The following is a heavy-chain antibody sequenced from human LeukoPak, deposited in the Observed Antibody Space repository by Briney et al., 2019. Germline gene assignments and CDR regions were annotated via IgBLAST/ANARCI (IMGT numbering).Heavy chain of an antibody. CDR1: GFTFRSYS. Sequence: GGSLRLSCAASGFTFRSYSMNWVRQAPGKGLEWVSSISSSGSYIYYADSVKGRFTISRGNAKNSLYLQMNSLRAEDTAVYYCARAYSGSYPAAFDIWGQGTMVTVSS. J-gene: IGHJ3*02. CDR3: ARAYSGSYPAAFDI. V-gene: IGHV3-21*01. CDR2: ISSSGSYI. D-gene: IGHD1-26*01.